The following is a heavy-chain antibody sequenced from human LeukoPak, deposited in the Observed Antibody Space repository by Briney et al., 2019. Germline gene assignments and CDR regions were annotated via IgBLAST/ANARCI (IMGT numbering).Heavy chain of an antibody. V-gene: IGHV1-69*05. Sequence: SVKVSCKASGGTFSSYAITWVRQAPGQGLEWMGGIIPMFGTSNYAQKLQGRVTITTDESTRTAYMDLSSLRCEDSAVYYCASVTMVVSRSEAGAFDIWGQGTLVPVSS. CDR2: IIPMFGTS. CDR1: GGTFSSYA. D-gene: IGHD5/OR15-5a*01. CDR3: ASVTMVVSRSEAGAFDI. J-gene: IGHJ3*02.